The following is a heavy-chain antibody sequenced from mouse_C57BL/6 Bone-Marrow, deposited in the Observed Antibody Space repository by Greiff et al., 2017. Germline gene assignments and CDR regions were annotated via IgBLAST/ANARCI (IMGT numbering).Heavy chain of an antibody. V-gene: IGHV1-81*01. Sequence: QVKLQQSGAELARPGASVKLSCKASGYTFTSYGISWVKQRTGQGLEWIGEILPRSGNNYYNEKFKGKATLTADKSSSTAYMELRSLTSEDSAVYVCAIEDCSHYYYAMDYWGQGTSVTVSS. D-gene: IGHD1-1*01. CDR1: GYTFTSYG. CDR3: AIEDCSHYYYAMDY. J-gene: IGHJ4*01. CDR2: ILPRSGNN.